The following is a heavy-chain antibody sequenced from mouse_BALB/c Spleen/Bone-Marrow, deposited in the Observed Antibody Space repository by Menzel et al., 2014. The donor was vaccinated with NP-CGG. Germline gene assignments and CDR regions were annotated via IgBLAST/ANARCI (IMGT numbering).Heavy chain of an antibody. D-gene: IGHD1-2*01. CDR2: IDPANGNT. CDR1: GFNIEDTY. J-gene: IGHJ4*01. CDR3: AEITTAAYYVMDY. Sequence: EVQLQQSGAELVKPGASVKLSCTASGFNIEDTYMHWVKQRPEQGLEWIGRIDPANGNTKYDPKFQGKATITADTSSNTAYLQLSSLTCEDTAVYYCAEITTAAYYVMDYWGQGTSVTVSS. V-gene: IGHV14-3*02.